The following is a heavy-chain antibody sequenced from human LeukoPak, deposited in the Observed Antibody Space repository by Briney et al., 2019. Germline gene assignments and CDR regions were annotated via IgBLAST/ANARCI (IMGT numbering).Heavy chain of an antibody. J-gene: IGHJ3*02. V-gene: IGHV3-53*01. D-gene: IGHD4-17*01. Sequence: GGSLRLSCAASGFTVNINYMTWVRHAPGKGLEWGSVIYPGCSAYYIDSVKGRFTISRDNSKNTLYLQMNSLVAEDTAVYYCTTSSGLHERRYGFDIWGRGTMVTVSS. CDR3: TTSSGLHERRYGFDI. CDR2: IYPGCSA. CDR1: GFTVNINY.